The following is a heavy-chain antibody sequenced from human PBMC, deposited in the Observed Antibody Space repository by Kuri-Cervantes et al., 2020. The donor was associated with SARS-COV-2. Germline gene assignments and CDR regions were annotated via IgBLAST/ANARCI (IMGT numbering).Heavy chain of an antibody. CDR1: GYTFTGYY. CDR2: INPNSGGT. CDR3: AEGPPYGMDV. J-gene: IGHJ6*02. Sequence: GESLKISCKASGYTFTGYYMHWVRQAPGQGLEWMGWINPNSGGTNYAQKFQGRVTMTRDTSISTAYMEPSRLRSDDTAVYYCAEGPPYGMDVWGQGTTVTVSS. V-gene: IGHV1-2*02.